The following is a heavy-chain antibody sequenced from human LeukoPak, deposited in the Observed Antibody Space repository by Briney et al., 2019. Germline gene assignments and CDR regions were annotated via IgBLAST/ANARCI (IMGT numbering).Heavy chain of an antibody. J-gene: IGHJ6*03. CDR3: ARQGVVFPTDYYYMDV. D-gene: IGHD3-3*01. CDR1: GYTLTELS. Sequence: ASVKVSCKVSGYTLTELSMHWVRQAPGKGLEWMGGFDPEDGETIYAQKFQGRVIMTEDTSTDTAYMELSSLRSEDTAVYYCARQGVVFPTDYYYMDVWGKGTTVTVSS. V-gene: IGHV1-24*01. CDR2: FDPEDGET.